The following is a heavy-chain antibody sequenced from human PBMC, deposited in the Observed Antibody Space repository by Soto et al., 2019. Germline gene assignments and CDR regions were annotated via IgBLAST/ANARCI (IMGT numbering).Heavy chain of an antibody. CDR1: GFTFSSYA. J-gene: IGHJ4*02. Sequence: EVQLLESGGGLVQPGGSLRLSCAASGFTFSSYAMSWVRQAPGKGLEWVSAISGSGGSTYYADSVKGRFTISRDNSKNALYLQMNSLRAEDTAVYYCAKDDDYGDYAQPYWGQGTLVTVSS. CDR3: AKDDDYGDYAQPY. D-gene: IGHD4-17*01. V-gene: IGHV3-23*01. CDR2: ISGSGGST.